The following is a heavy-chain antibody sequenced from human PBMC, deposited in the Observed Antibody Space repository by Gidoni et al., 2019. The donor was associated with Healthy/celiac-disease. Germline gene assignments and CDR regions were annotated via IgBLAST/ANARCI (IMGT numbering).Heavy chain of an antibody. CDR2: ISSNGGST. CDR3: VKDIVVVVAATPSDY. CDR1: GFTFSSYA. D-gene: IGHD2-15*01. Sequence: EVQLVESGGGLVQPGGSLRLSCSASGFTFSSYAMHWVRQAPGKGLEYVSAISSNGGSTYYADSVKGRCTISRDNSKNTLYLQMSSLRAEDTAVYYCVKDIVVVVAATPSDYWGQGTLVTVSS. V-gene: IGHV3-64D*06. J-gene: IGHJ4*02.